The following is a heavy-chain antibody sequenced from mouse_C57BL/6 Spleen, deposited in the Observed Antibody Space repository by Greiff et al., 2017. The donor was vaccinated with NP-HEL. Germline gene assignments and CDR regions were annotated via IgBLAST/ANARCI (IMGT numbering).Heavy chain of an antibody. V-gene: IGHV1-81*01. D-gene: IGHD1-1*01. J-gene: IGHJ2*01. CDR2: IYPRSGNT. CDR1: GYTFTSYG. CDR3: GGYGYGSYFED. Sequence: VQLQQSGAELARPGASVKLSCKASGYTFTSYGISWVKQRTGQGLEWIGEIYPRSGNTYYNEKFKGKATLTADKSSSTAYMELRSLTSEAAAVYVCGGYGYGSYFEDWGTGTTVTVSS.